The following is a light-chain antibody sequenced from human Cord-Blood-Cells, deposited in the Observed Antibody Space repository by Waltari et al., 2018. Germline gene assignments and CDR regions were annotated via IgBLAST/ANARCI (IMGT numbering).Light chain of an antibody. CDR3: QQYNNCPFT. J-gene: IGKJ3*01. V-gene: IGKV3-15*01. CDR1: QSIRSN. CDR2: GAS. Sequence: EIVMTQSPDTLSVSPGERATLACRSSQSIRSNFAWDQQQPGQAPRLLIHGASTRATGIPARFSGSGSGTECTLTISSLPSEDFAVYYCQQYNNCPFTFCSGTKVEIK.